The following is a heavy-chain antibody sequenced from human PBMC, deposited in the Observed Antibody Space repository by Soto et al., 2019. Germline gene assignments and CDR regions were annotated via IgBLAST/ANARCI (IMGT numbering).Heavy chain of an antibody. CDR1: GFTVSSNY. CDR3: GRVIRIAVAGTEWFDP. V-gene: IGHV3-53*01. D-gene: IGHD6-19*01. J-gene: IGHJ5*02. CDR2: IYSGGST. Sequence: PGGSLRLSCAASGFTVSSNYMSWVRQAPGKGLEWVSVIYSGGSTYYADSVKGRFTISRDNSKNTLYLQMNSLRAEDTAVYYCGRVIRIAVAGTEWFDPWGQGTLVTVSS.